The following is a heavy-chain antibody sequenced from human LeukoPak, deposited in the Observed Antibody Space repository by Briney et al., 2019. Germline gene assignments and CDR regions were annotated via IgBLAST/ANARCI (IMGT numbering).Heavy chain of an antibody. CDR3: ARAWVVAGPFDY. J-gene: IGHJ4*02. CDR2: ISYDGSNK. D-gene: IGHD6-19*01. V-gene: IGHV3-30*04. Sequence: PGGSLRLSCAASGFTFSSYAMHWVRQAPGKGLEWVAVISYDGSNKYYADSVKGRFTISRDNSKNTLYLQMNSLRAEDTAVYYCARAWVVAGPFDYWGQGTLVTASS. CDR1: GFTFSSYA.